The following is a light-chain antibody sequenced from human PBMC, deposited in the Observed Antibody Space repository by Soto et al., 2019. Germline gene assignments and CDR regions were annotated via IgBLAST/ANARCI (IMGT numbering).Light chain of an antibody. Sequence: DIQMTQSPSSLSASVGDRVTITCRASQNIGTSLNWYQQKPGKAPKVLIYGASSLPSGVPSTFSGSGSGTDFALTISSLQPEDFATYYCQQGYSIPGTFGGGTKVEIK. V-gene: IGKV1-39*01. CDR3: QQGYSIPGT. J-gene: IGKJ4*01. CDR2: GAS. CDR1: QNIGTS.